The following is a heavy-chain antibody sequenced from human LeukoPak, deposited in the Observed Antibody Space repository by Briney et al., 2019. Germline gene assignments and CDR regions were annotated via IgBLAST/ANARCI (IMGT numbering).Heavy chain of an antibody. V-gene: IGHV3-21*01. D-gene: IGHD5-12*01. CDR3: ARDPEGYSGYPGYYYYMDV. J-gene: IGHJ6*03. Sequence: PGGSLRLSCAASGFTFSSYSMNWVRQAPGKGLEWVSSISSSSSYIYYADSVKGRFTISRDNAKNSLYLQMNSLRAEDTAVYYCARDPEGYSGYPGYYYYMDVWGKGTTVTVSS. CDR1: GFTFSSYS. CDR2: ISSSSSYI.